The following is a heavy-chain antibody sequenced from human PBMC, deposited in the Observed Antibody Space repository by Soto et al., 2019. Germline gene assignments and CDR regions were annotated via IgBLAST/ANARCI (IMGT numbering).Heavy chain of an antibody. D-gene: IGHD2-2*01. CDR2: IYYSGST. CDR3: ARQSRPSPACSSTSCYAGRHRGWFAP. V-gene: IGHV4-39*01. Sequence: QLQLQESGPGLVKPSETLSLTCTVSGGSISSSSYYWGWIRQPPGKGLEWIGSIYYSGSTYYNPSLKSRVPLSGATSKNHFSRKLSPPSAVATALYYCARQSRPSPACSSTSCYAGRHRGWFAPWGQGTLVIVCS. CDR1: GGSISSSSYY. J-gene: IGHJ5*02.